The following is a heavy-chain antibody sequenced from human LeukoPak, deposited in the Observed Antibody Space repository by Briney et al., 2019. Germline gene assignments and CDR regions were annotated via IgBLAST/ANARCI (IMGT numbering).Heavy chain of an antibody. J-gene: IGHJ4*02. CDR1: GYTFTSYG. D-gene: IGHD3-22*01. CDR2: ISAYNGNT. Sequence: ASVKVSCKASGYTFTSYGISWVRQAPGQGLEWMGWISAYNGNTNCAQKLQGRVTMTTDTSTSTAYMELRSLRSDDTAVYYCARDLFTEGDTYYYDSSGLDYWGQGTLVTVSS. V-gene: IGHV1-18*01. CDR3: ARDLFTEGDTYYYDSSGLDY.